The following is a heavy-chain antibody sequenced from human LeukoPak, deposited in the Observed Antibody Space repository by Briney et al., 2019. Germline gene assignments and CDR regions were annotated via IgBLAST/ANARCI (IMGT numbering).Heavy chain of an antibody. CDR1: GFTFSTYD. Sequence: GGSLRLPCAASGFTFSTYDMRWVRQAPGKGLEWVSTVKSGGNTYYADSVKGRFTVSRDNSKNTVYLQMNSLRAEDTAIYYCAKGRTGTNYFGMDVWGQGTTVTVSS. CDR3: AKGRTGTNYFGMDV. CDR2: VKSGGNT. J-gene: IGHJ6*02. V-gene: IGHV3-23*01. D-gene: IGHD1-14*01.